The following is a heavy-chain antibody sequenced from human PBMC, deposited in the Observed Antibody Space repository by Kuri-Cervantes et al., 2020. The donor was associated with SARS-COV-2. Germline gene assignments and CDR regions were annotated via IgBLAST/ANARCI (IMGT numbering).Heavy chain of an antibody. CDR3: ARRDFGSGSYYLDY. V-gene: IGHV5-51*01. CDR1: GFIFSNYA. Sequence: GGSLRLSCAASGFIFSNYAMSWVRQAPGKGLEWVGIIYPGDSDTRYSPSFQGQVTISADKSIGTAYLQWSSLKASDTAMYYCARRDFGSGSYYLDYWGQGTLVTVSS. D-gene: IGHD3-10*01. J-gene: IGHJ4*02. CDR2: IYPGDSDT.